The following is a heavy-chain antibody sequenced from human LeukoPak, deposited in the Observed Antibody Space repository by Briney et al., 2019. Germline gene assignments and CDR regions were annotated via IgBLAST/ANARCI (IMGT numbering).Heavy chain of an antibody. CDR3: ARQAQLTGDAFDI. D-gene: IGHD7-27*01. V-gene: IGHV5-51*01. Sequence: GASLKISCKGSGSSFTSYWIAWVRQMPGKGLEWMGIIYPGDSDTRYSPSFQGHVTISADKSISTAYLQWSSLKASDSAMYYCARQAQLTGDAFDIWGQGTMVTVSS. J-gene: IGHJ3*02. CDR2: IYPGDSDT. CDR1: GSSFTSYW.